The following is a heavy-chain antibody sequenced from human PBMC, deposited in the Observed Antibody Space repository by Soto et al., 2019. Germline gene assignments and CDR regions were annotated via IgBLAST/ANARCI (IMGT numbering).Heavy chain of an antibody. J-gene: IGHJ4*02. CDR1: GFSFIDYW. CDR2: LNQDGNEK. D-gene: IGHD1-26*01. V-gene: IGHV3-7*03. CDR3: ARDKFSGTYYIKGVTYLFDY. Sequence: VGSLRLSCAASGFSFIDYWMSWVRQAPGKGLEWVANLNQDGNEKNYMDYVKGRFTISRDNAKNSVYLQLNSLRAEDTAVYYCARDKFSGTYYIKGVTYLFDYWGQGALVTVSS.